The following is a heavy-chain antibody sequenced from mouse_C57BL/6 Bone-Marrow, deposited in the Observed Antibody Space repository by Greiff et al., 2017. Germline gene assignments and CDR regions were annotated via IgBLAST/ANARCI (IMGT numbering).Heavy chain of an antibody. CDR2: IYPGSGNT. CDR3: AREDYYGSRDY. V-gene: IGHV1-76*01. J-gene: IGHJ2*01. Sequence: QVQLQQSGAELVRPGASVKLSCKASGYTFTDYYINWVKQRPGQGLEWIARIYPGSGNTYYNEKFKGKATLTAEKSSSTAYMQLSSLTSEDSAVYFCAREDYYGSRDYWGQGTTLTVSS. D-gene: IGHD1-1*01. CDR1: GYTFTDYY.